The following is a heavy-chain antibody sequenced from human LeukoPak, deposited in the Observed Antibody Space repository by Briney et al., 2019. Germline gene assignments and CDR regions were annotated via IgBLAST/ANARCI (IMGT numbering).Heavy chain of an antibody. Sequence: GGSLRLSCAASGFTFSSYAMSWVRQAPGKGLEWVSAISGSGGSTYYADSVKGRFTTSRDNSKNTLYLQMNSLRAEDTAVYYCAKDTIVVVTAIPDYWGQGTLVTVSS. CDR2: ISGSGGST. D-gene: IGHD2-21*02. CDR1: GFTFSSYA. J-gene: IGHJ4*02. V-gene: IGHV3-23*01. CDR3: AKDTIVVVTAIPDY.